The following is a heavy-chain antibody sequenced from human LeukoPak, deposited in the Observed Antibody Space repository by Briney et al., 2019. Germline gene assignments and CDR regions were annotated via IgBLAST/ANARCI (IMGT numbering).Heavy chain of an antibody. CDR3: ARASSGPYYYGSGSYSNWFDP. D-gene: IGHD3-10*01. Sequence: SETLSLTCTVSGGSISSYYWSWIRQPPGKGLEWIGYIYYSGSTNYNPSLKSRVTISVDTSKNQFSLKLSSVTAADTAVYYCARASSGPYYYGSGSYSNWFDPWGQGTLVTVSS. CDR2: IYYSGST. V-gene: IGHV4-59*08. CDR1: GGSISSYY. J-gene: IGHJ5*02.